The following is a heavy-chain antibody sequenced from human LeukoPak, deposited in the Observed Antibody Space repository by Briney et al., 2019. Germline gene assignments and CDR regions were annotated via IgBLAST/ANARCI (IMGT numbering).Heavy chain of an antibody. J-gene: IGHJ4*02. CDR1: GFTLSSYW. CDR2: ITQDGSEK. CDR3: ASKQGDY. Sequence: GGSLSLSCAASGFTLSSYWMSWVRQAPGGGLEWVANITQDGSEKSYVDSVKGRFTISRDNAKNSLYLKMNSLRAEDRPVFYCASKQGDYWGQGTLVTVSS. V-gene: IGHV3-7*01.